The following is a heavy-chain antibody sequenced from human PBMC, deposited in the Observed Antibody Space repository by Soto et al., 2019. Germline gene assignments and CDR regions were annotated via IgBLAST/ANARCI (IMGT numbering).Heavy chain of an antibody. Sequence: GASVKVSCKVSGYTLTELSMHWVRQAPGRGLEWMGGFDPEDGETIYAQKFQGRVTMTEDTSTDTAYMELSSLRSEDTAVYYCATDGGGRFGVVDAFDIWGQGTMVTVSS. V-gene: IGHV1-24*01. CDR3: ATDGGGRFGVVDAFDI. CDR2: FDPEDGET. J-gene: IGHJ3*02. D-gene: IGHD3-10*01. CDR1: GYTLTELS.